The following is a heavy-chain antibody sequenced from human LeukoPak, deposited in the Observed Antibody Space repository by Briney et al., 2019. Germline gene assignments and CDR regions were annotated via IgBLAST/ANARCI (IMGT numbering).Heavy chain of an antibody. V-gene: IGHV3-9*01. D-gene: IGHD3-10*01. CDR3: VKDVEAYYGSGSYVDH. CDR1: GFTFGDYA. CDR2: ITWKSDRI. Sequence: GGSLRLSCAASGFTFGDYAMHWVRQPPGKGLEWVSGITWKSDRIDYADSVEGRFTISRDNAKNSLYLQMNSLRVDDTALYYCVKDVEAYYGSGSYVDHWGQGTLVTVSS. J-gene: IGHJ4*02.